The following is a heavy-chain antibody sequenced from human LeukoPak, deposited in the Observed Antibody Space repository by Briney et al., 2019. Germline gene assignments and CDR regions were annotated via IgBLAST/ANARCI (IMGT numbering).Heavy chain of an antibody. V-gene: IGHV1-2*02. CDR1: GYTFTGYY. CDR3: ARIVLEGSGSWTPIEDY. J-gene: IGHJ4*02. D-gene: IGHD1-26*01. Sequence: ASVNVSCKASGYTFTGYYMHWVRQAPGQGLEWMGWIDPSSGGTNYTQKFQGRVTMTRDTSISTAYMELSRLRSDDTAVYYCARIVLEGSGSWTPIEDYWGQGTLVTVSS. CDR2: IDPSSGGT.